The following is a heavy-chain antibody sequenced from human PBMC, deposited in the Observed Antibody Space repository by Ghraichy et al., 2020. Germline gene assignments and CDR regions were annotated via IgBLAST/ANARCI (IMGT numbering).Heavy chain of an antibody. CDR3: AGESYSSGWYVVYFDY. D-gene: IGHD6-19*01. V-gene: IGHV3-30*02. J-gene: IGHJ4*02. Sequence: GESLNISCAASGFTFNTYGMHWVRQAPGKGLEWVASIRFDGTNKYYADSVKGRFAISRDNFKNTLYLQVSSLRAEDTAVYFCAGESYSSGWYVVYFDYWGQGTLVTVSS. CDR2: IRFDGTNK. CDR1: GFTFNTYG.